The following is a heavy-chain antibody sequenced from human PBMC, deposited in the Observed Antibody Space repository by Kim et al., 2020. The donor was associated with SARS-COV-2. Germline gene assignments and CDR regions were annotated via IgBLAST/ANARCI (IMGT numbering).Heavy chain of an antibody. J-gene: IGHJ4*02. D-gene: IGHD1-26*01. CDR3: ATTAAIVGATGPFY. CDR1: GYTLTELS. V-gene: IGHV1-24*01. CDR2: FDPEDGET. Sequence: ASVKVSCKVSGYTLTELSMHWVRQAPGKGLEWMGGFDPEDGETIYAQKFQGRVTMTEDTSTDTAYMELSSLSSEDTAVYYCATTAAIVGATGPFYWGQGTLVTVSS.